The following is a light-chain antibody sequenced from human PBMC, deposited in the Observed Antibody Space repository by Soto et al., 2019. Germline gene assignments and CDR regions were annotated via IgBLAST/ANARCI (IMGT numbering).Light chain of an antibody. J-gene: IGLJ1*01. CDR1: SSDVGSYNL. CDR3: CSYAGSSTFVYV. Sequence: QSALTQPASVSGSPLQSITISCTGTSSDVGSYNLVSWYQQHPGKAPKLMIYEVSKRPSGVSNRFSGSKSGNTASLTISGLQAEDEADYYCCSYAGSSTFVYVFGTGTKVTVL. V-gene: IGLV2-23*02. CDR2: EVS.